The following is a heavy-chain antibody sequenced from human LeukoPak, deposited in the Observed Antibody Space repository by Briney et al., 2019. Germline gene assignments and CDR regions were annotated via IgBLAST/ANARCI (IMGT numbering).Heavy chain of an antibody. D-gene: IGHD6-19*01. J-gene: IGHJ4*02. CDR3: ARVHSSGWPYYFDY. V-gene: IGHV3-74*01. Sequence: GGSLRLSCAASGFTFSSYWMHWVRQAPGKELVWVSRINSDGSSTSYADSVKGRFTISRDNAKNTLYLQMNSLRAEDTAVYYCARVHSSGWPYYFDYWGQGTLVTVSS. CDR2: INSDGSST. CDR1: GFTFSSYW.